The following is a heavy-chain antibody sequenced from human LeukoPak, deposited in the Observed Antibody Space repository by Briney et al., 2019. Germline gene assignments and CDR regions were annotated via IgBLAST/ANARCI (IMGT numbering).Heavy chain of an antibody. V-gene: IGHV4-59*01. CDR3: ARDIYTGYDFWSGYFTYWYFDL. CDR2: IYYSGST. D-gene: IGHD3-3*01. J-gene: IGHJ2*01. Sequence: SETLSLTCTVSGGSISSYYWSWLRQPPGKGLEWIGYIYYSGSTNYNPSLKSRVTISVDTSKNQFSLKLSSVTAADTAVYYCARDIYTGYDFWSGYFTYWYFDLWGRGTLVTVSS. CDR1: GGSISSYY.